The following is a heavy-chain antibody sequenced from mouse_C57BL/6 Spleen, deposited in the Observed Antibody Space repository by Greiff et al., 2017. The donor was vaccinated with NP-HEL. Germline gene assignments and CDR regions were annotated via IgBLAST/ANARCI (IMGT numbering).Heavy chain of an antibody. Sequence: QVQLKQSGAELARPGASVKMSCKASGYTFTSYTMHWVKQRPGQGLEWIGYINPSSGYTKYNQKFKEKATLTAAKSSSTAYMQRSSLTSEDSAVYYCGRWGDDYANWGQGTTLTVSS. D-gene: IGHD2-4*01. V-gene: IGHV1-4*01. J-gene: IGHJ2*01. CDR1: GYTFTSYT. CDR3: GRWGDDYAN. CDR2: INPSSGYT.